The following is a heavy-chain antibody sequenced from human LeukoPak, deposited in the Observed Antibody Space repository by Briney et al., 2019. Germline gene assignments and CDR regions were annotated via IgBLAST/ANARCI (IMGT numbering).Heavy chain of an antibody. V-gene: IGHV4-59*04. Sequence: SETLSLTCTVSGGSISTYYWSWIRQPPGKGLEWIGYIYYSGSTYYNPSLKSRVTISVDTSKSQFSLKLSSVTAADTAVYYCASGRGSYYAYWGQGTLVTVSS. CDR1: GGSISTYY. CDR2: IYYSGST. CDR3: ASGRGSYYAY. D-gene: IGHD1-26*01. J-gene: IGHJ4*02.